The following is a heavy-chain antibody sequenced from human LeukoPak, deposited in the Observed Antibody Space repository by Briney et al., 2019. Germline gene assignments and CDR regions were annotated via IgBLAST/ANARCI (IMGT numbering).Heavy chain of an antibody. CDR3: ARDGPGGSTSPGYYYYYMDV. V-gene: IGHV1-69*13. CDR2: IIPIFGTA. Sequence: SVKVSCKASGGTFSSYAISWVRQAPGQGLEWMGGIIPIFGTANYAQKFQGRVTITADESTSTAYMELSSLRSEDTAVYYCARDGPGGSTSPGYYYYYMDVWGKGTTVTVSS. J-gene: IGHJ6*03. D-gene: IGHD2-2*01. CDR1: GGTFSSYA.